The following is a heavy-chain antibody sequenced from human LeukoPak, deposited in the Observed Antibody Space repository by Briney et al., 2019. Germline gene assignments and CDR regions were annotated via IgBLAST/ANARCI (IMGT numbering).Heavy chain of an antibody. D-gene: IGHD5-18*01. Sequence: GGSLRLSCAASGFTFSTYGMHWVRQAPGKGLEWVANIKPDGSETDYVDSVRGRFTISRDNSMNSLYLQMNSLRAEDTALFYCVRAGYTYGFDYWGQGALVTVSS. CDR1: GFTFSTYG. V-gene: IGHV3-7*04. CDR3: VRAGYTYGFDY. CDR2: IKPDGSET. J-gene: IGHJ4*02.